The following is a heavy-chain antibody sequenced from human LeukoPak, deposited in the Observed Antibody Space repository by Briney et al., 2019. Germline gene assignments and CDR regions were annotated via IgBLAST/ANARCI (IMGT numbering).Heavy chain of an antibody. CDR3: ARLLVITGTTGSDY. CDR1: GGTFSSYA. CDR2: IISIFGTA. J-gene: IGHJ4*02. D-gene: IGHD1-20*01. V-gene: IGHV1-69*06. Sequence: ASVTVSCTASGGTFSSYASSWVRQAPGQGLEGMGRIISIFGTANYAQKFQGRVTITADKSTSTAYMELSSLRSEDTAVYYCARLLVITGTTGSDYWGQGTLVTVSS.